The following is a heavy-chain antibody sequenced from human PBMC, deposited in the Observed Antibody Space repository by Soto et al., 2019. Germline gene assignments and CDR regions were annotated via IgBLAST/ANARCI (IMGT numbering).Heavy chain of an antibody. D-gene: IGHD3-22*01. CDR2: ISGSGGST. CDR3: AKDQYYYDSSGYSDY. Sequence: PGGSLRLSCAASGFTFSIYAMSWVRHAPGKGLEWVSAISGSGGSTYYADSVKGRFTISRDNSKNTLYLQMNSLRAEDTAVYYCAKDQYYYDSSGYSDYWGQGTLVTVSS. J-gene: IGHJ4*02. CDR1: GFTFSIYA. V-gene: IGHV3-23*01.